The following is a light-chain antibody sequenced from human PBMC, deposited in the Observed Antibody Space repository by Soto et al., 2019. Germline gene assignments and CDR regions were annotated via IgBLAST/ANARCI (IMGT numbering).Light chain of an antibody. CDR2: GAS. CDR1: QSVGSS. CDR3: QQYKNWPPIT. V-gene: IGKV3-15*01. J-gene: IGKJ5*01. Sequence: EIVMTQSPATLSVSPGERATLSCRASQSVGSSLAWYQQTPGQAPRLLIYGASTRATGIPARFSGSGSGTEFTLTISSLQSEDFAVYYCQQYKNWPPITFGQGTRLEN.